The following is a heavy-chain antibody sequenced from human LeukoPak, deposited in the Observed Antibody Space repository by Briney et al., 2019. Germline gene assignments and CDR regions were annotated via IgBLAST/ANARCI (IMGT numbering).Heavy chain of an antibody. Sequence: SETLSLTCAVYGGSFSGYYWSWIRQPPGKGLERIGEINHSGSTNYNPSLKSRVTISVDTSKNQFSLKLSSVTAADTAVYYCARVSTYPYYYYYMDVWGKGTTVTVSS. CDR3: ARVSTYPYYYYYMDV. CDR1: GGSFSGYY. CDR2: INHSGST. V-gene: IGHV4-34*01. J-gene: IGHJ6*03. D-gene: IGHD2-21*01.